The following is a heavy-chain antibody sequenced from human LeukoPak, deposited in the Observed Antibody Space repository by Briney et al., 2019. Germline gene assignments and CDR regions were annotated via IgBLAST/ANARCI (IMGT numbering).Heavy chain of an antibody. V-gene: IGHV3-23*01. J-gene: IGHJ3*02. Sequence: GGSLRLSCAASGFTFSSYAMSWVRQAPGKGLEWVSAISGSGGSTYYADSVKGRFTISRDNSKNTLYLQMNSLRAEDTAVYYCAKDFRPIYSYGSDAFDIWGQGTMVTVSS. CDR3: AKDFRPIYSYGSDAFDI. CDR1: GFTFSSYA. D-gene: IGHD5-18*01. CDR2: ISGSGGST.